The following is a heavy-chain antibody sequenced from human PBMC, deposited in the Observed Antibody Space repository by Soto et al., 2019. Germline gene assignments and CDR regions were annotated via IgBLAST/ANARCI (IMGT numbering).Heavy chain of an antibody. CDR1: GFPCGSYD. CDR3: AKATATGGGAFDF. Sequence: PGWSLRLSCAASGFPCGSYDMTLVRQAPGKGLEWVSTILVDGRTFYVDSVKGRFTISRDNSRNTVYLQMNSLTAGDTALYYCAKATATGGGAFDFCGKGTMVTVSS. V-gene: IGHV3-23*01. CDR2: ILVDGRT. D-gene: IGHD2-8*02. J-gene: IGHJ3*01.